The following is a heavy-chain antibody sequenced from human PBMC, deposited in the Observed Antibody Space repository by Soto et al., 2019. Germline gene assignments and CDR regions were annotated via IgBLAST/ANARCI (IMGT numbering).Heavy chain of an antibody. CDR2: IYIGNT. CDR3: GSPKVGFWSGFGMDV. J-gene: IGHJ6*02. D-gene: IGHD3-3*01. CDR1: GASLSSYC. Sequence: PSETLSLTCTVSGASLSSYCWSWVRQAPGKGMEWSGYIYIGNTIYIPSLKSRVTISVDTSKTQFSLKLNSVTAADTAVYFCGSPKVGFWSGFGMDVWRQGNTVTVS. V-gene: IGHV4-59*01.